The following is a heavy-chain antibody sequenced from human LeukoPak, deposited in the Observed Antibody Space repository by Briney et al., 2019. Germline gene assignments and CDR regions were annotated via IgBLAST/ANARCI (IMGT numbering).Heavy chain of an antibody. V-gene: IGHV4-34*01. D-gene: IGHD5-12*01. CDR3: ARHLGMVATGLSDY. Sequence: PSETLSLTCAVYGGSFSGYYWSWIRQPPGRGLEWIGEINHSGSTNYNPSLKSRVTISVDASKKQFSLKLSSVTAADTAVYYCARHLGMVATGLSDYWGQGTLVTVSS. J-gene: IGHJ4*02. CDR1: GGSFSGYY. CDR2: INHSGST.